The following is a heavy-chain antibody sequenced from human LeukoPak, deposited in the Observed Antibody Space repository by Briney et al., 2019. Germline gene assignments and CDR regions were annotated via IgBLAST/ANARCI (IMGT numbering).Heavy chain of an antibody. CDR2: INAGNGNT. CDR1: GYTFTSYA. D-gene: IGHD3-9*01. CDR3: ARDYDILTGYYSHFDY. V-gene: IGHV1-3*01. J-gene: IGHJ4*02. Sequence: ASVKVSCKASGYTFTSYAMHWVRQAPGQRLEWMGWINAGNGNTKYPQKFQGRVTITRDTSASTAYMELSSLRSEDTAVYYCARDYDILTGYYSHFDYWGQGTLVTVSS.